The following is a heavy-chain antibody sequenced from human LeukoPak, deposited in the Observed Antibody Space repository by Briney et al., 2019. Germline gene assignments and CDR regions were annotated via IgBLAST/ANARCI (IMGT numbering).Heavy chain of an antibody. V-gene: IGHV3-23*01. J-gene: IGHJ4*02. CDR3: AKGDYYDSSGYYYRLHFDY. D-gene: IGHD3-22*01. Sequence: PGGSLRLSCAASGFTFSSYAMSWVRQAPGKGLEWVSAISGSGGSTYYADSVKGRFTISRDNSKNTLYLQMNSLRAEDTAVYYCAKGDYYDSSGYYYRLHFDYWGQGTLVTVSS. CDR1: GFTFSSYA. CDR2: ISGSGGST.